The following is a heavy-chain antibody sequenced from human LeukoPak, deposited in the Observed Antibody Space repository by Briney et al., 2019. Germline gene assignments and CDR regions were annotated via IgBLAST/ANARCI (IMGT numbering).Heavy chain of an antibody. CDR2: IIPILGIA. D-gene: IGHD2-2*01. V-gene: IGHV1-69*04. Sequence: GASVKVSCKASGGTFISYTISWVRQAPGQGLEWMGRIIPILGIANYAQKFQGRVTITADKSTSTAYMELSSLRSEDTAVYYCARESLAYCSSTSCPSGYFDYWGQGTLVTVSS. CDR3: ARESLAYCSSTSCPSGYFDY. CDR1: GGTFISYT. J-gene: IGHJ4*02.